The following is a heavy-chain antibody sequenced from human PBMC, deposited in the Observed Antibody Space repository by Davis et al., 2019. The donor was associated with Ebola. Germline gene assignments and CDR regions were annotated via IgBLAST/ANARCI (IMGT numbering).Heavy chain of an antibody. Sequence: SETLSLTCSVSGGSITNYYWSWIRQPPGKGLEWIGNLYHGGGTNYNPSLKSRVTISLDTSKNQFSLKLTSVTAADTAVYFCARDFVYWAQGTLVTVSS. J-gene: IGHJ4*02. V-gene: IGHV4-59*12. CDR1: GGSITNYY. CDR2: LYHGGGT. CDR3: ARDFVY.